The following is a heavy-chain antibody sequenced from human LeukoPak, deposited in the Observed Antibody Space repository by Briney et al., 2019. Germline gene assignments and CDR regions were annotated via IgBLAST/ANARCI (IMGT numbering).Heavy chain of an antibody. CDR2: IYYSGST. CDR3: ASLSYYYDSSGNWYYFDY. Sequence: SETLSLTCTVSGGSISSSSYYWGWIRQPPGKGLEWTGSIYYSGSTYYNPSLKSRVTISVDTSKNQFSLKLSSVTAADTAVYYCASLSYYYDSSGNWYYFDYWGQGTLVTVSS. CDR1: GGSISSSSYY. D-gene: IGHD3-22*01. J-gene: IGHJ4*02. V-gene: IGHV4-39*01.